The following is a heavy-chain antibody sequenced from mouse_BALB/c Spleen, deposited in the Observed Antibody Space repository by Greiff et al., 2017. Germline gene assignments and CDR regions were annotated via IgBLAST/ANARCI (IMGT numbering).Heavy chain of an antibody. V-gene: IGHV3-6*02. J-gene: IGHJ2*01. CDR2: ISYDGSN. CDR3: AREGTMITTGYFDY. Sequence: EVKLQESGPGLVKPSQSLSLTCSVTGYSITSGYYWNWIRQFPGNKLEWMGYISYDGSNNYNPSLKNRISITRDTSKNQFFLKLNSVTTEDTATYYCAREGTMITTGYFDYWGQGTTLTVSS. D-gene: IGHD2-4*01. CDR1: GYSITSGYY.